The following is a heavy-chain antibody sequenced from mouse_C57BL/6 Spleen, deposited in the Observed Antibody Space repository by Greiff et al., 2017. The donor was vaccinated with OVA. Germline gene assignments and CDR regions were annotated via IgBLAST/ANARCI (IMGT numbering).Heavy chain of an antibody. CDR2: IDPEDGET. Sequence: EVQRVESGAELVKPGASVKLSCTASGFNIKDYYMHWVKQRTEQGLEWIGRIDPEDGETKYAPKFQGKATITADTSSNTAYLQLSSLTSEDTAVYYCARRYYGSSYDWYFDVWGTGTTVTVSS. J-gene: IGHJ1*03. CDR1: GFNIKDYY. CDR3: ARRYYGSSYDWYFDV. D-gene: IGHD1-1*01. V-gene: IGHV14-2*01.